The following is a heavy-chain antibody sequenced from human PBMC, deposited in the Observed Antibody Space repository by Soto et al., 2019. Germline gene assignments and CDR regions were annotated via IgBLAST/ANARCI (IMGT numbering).Heavy chain of an antibody. CDR2: ISYDGSNK. CDR1: GFTFSSYA. Sequence: GGSLRLSCASSGFTFSSYAMHLVRQAPGKGLEWVAVISYDGSNKYYADSVKGRFTISRDNSKNTLYLQMNSLRAEDTAVYYCAKGTAPGSRMTPNYMDVWGKGTTVTSP. V-gene: IGHV3-30-3*01. J-gene: IGHJ6*03. D-gene: IGHD2-21*02. CDR3: AKGTAPGSRMTPNYMDV.